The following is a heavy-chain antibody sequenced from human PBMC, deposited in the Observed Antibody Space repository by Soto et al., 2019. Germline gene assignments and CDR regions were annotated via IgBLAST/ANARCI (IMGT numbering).Heavy chain of an antibody. Sequence: QVQLQESGPGLVRPSETLSLPCTVSGGSVTNSYYWSWLWQLPGKGLERIGYIYYTGSSNYNPSLRSRVTMSVDTSKAQFFLRLNSVTAADSAVYYCARIYLRYFNGMDVWGPGTTVTVSS. CDR3: ARIYLRYFNGMDV. V-gene: IGHV4-61*01. J-gene: IGHJ6*02. D-gene: IGHD2-2*02. CDR2: IYYTGSS. CDR1: GGSVTNSYY.